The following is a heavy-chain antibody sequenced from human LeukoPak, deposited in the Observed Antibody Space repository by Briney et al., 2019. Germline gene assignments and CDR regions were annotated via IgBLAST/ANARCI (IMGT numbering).Heavy chain of an antibody. CDR2: ISYDGSNK. CDR1: GFTFSGYA. CDR3: ARDGGYYFDY. D-gene: IGHD3-16*01. V-gene: IGHV3-30-3*01. J-gene: IGHJ4*02. Sequence: GGSLRLSCATSGFTFSGYAMSWVRQAPGKGLEWVAVISYDGSNKYYADSVKGRFTISRDNSKNTLYLQMNSLRAEDTAVYYCARDGGYYFDYWGQGTLVTVSS.